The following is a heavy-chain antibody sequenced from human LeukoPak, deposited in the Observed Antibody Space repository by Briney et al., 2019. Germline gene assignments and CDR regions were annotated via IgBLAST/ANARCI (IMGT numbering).Heavy chain of an antibody. D-gene: IGHD2-15*01. J-gene: IGHJ4*02. V-gene: IGHV1-18*01. Sequence: ASVKVSCKASGYTFTSYGISWVRQAPGQGLEWMGWISAYNGNTNYAQKLQGRVTMTTDTSTSTAYMELRSLRSDDTAVYYCARAVSYSSGGSCYSWGFDYWGQGTLVTVSS. CDR2: ISAYNGNT. CDR1: GYTFTSYG. CDR3: ARAVSYSSGGSCYSWGFDY.